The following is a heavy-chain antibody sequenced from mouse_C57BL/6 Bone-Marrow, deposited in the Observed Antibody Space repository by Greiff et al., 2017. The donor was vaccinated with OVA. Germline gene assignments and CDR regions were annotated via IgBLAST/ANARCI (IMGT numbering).Heavy chain of an antibody. CDR3: ERDRDDFVYFDV. V-gene: IGHV5-4*01. CDR1: GFTFSSYA. Sequence: EVHLVESGGGLVKPGGSLTLSCAASGFTFSSYAMSWVRQTPEKRLEWVATISDGGSYTYYPDNVKGRFTISRDNAKNNLYLQMSHLKSEDPAMYYCERDRDDFVYFDVWGTGTTGTVSS. D-gene: IGHD2-4*01. J-gene: IGHJ1*03. CDR2: ISDGGSYT.